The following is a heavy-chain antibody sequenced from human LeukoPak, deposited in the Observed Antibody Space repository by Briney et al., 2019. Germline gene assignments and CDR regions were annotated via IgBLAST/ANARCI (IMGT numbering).Heavy chain of an antibody. D-gene: IGHD6-6*01. V-gene: IGHV3-13*05. CDR3: ARATRYRTSSDPLDRAFDI. Sequence: GGSLRLSCAASGFTFSSYDMHWVRQATGKGLEWVSAVGTAGDPYYPASAKGRFTISGENAKNSLYLQMNSLRAGDTAVYYCARATRYRTSSDPLDRAFDIWGQGIMVTVSS. CDR1: GFTFSSYD. J-gene: IGHJ3*02. CDR2: VGTAGDP.